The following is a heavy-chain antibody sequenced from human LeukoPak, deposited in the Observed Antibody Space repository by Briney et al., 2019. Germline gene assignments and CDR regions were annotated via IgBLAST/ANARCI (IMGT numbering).Heavy chain of an antibody. CDR2: ISSSGSYI. J-gene: IGHJ3*02. CDR1: GFTFSSYS. CDR3: ARDHVTSYDFWSGDAFDI. D-gene: IGHD3-3*01. Sequence: GGSLRLSCAASGFTFSSYSMNWVRQAPGKGLEWVSSISSSGSYIHYADSLKGRFTISRDNATHSLYLQMNSLRAEDTAVYYCARDHVTSYDFWSGDAFDIWGQGTMVTVSS. V-gene: IGHV3-21*01.